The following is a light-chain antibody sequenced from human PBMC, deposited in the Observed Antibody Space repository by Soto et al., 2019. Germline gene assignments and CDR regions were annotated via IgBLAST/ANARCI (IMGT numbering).Light chain of an antibody. CDR2: EVT. CDR1: SSDVGTYNY. J-gene: IGLJ1*01. CDR3: SSYTSLSTVV. Sequence: QSALTQPASVSGSPGQSITISCTGTSSDVGTYNYVSWYQLHPGEAPKLIIYEVTNRPSGVSDRFSGSKSGNTASLTISGLQSEDETDYYCSSYTSLSTVVFGTGTKVTVL. V-gene: IGLV2-14*01.